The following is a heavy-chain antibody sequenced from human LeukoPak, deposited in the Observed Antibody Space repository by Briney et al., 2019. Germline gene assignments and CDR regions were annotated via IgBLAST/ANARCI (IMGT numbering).Heavy chain of an antibody. CDR3: ARGGEGGRNYFDY. CDR1: GYTFTSYY. Sequence: GASVKVSCKASGYTFTSYYMHWVRQAPGQGLEWMGIINPSGGSTSYAQKFQGRVTITTDESTSTAYMELSSLRSEDTAVYYCARGGEGGRNYFDYWGQGTLVTVSS. J-gene: IGHJ4*02. CDR2: INPSGGST. D-gene: IGHD3-10*01. V-gene: IGHV1-46*01.